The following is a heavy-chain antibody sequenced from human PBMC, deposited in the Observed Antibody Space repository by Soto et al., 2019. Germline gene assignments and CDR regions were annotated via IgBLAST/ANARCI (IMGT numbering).Heavy chain of an antibody. J-gene: IGHJ4*02. CDR2: IYYTGST. D-gene: IGHD6-25*01. Sequence: PSETLSLTCTVSGVSINNYYWTWIRQPPGKRLEWIGAIYYTGSTTYNPSLRSRVTFSVDTSKNQFSLSLTSVTAADTAVYFCAKVVSGGHFDYWGQRTQVTVSS. CDR1: GVSINNYY. V-gene: IGHV4-59*01. CDR3: AKVVSGGHFDY.